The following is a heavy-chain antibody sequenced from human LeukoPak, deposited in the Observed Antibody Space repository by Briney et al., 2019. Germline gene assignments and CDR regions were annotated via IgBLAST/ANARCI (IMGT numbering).Heavy chain of an antibody. CDR2: FDPEDGET. CDR1: GYTLTELS. Sequence: ASVKVSCKVSGYTLTELSMHWVRQAPGKGLEWMGGFDPEDGETIYAQKFQGRVTTTEDTSTDTAHMELSSLRSEDTAVYYCATDSGPADGMDVWGQGTTVTVSS. D-gene: IGHD6-25*01. V-gene: IGHV1-24*01. CDR3: ATDSGPADGMDV. J-gene: IGHJ6*02.